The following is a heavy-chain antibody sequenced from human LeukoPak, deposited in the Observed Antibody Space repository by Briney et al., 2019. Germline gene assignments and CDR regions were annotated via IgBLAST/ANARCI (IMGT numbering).Heavy chain of an antibody. V-gene: IGHV3-23*01. CDR2: ISPSSGT. J-gene: IGHJ4*02. CDR1: GFTFSSYA. D-gene: IGHD3-22*01. Sequence: PGGSLRLSCAASGFTFSSYAMRWVRQAPGKGLEWVSAISPSSGTFYADSVKGRFTISRDNAKNSLYLQMNSLRAEDTAVYYCARDYYNSSGYWGGDYWGQGTLVTVSS. CDR3: ARDYYNSSGYWGGDY.